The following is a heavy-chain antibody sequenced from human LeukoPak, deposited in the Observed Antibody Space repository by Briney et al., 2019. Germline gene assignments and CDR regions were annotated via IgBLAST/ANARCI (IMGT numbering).Heavy chain of an antibody. V-gene: IGHV4-31*03. CDR1: GGSISSGGYY. Sequence: SETLSLTYTVSGGSISSGGYYWSWIRQHPGKGLEWIGYIYYSGSTYYNPSLKSRVTISVDTSKNQFSLKLSSVTAADTAVYYCAREAHSGPFDYWGQGTLVTVSS. CDR3: AREAHSGPFDY. J-gene: IGHJ4*02. CDR2: IYYSGST. D-gene: IGHD2-15*01.